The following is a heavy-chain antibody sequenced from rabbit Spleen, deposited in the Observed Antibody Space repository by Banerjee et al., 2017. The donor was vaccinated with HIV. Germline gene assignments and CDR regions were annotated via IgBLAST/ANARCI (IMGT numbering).Heavy chain of an antibody. J-gene: IGHJ4*01. CDR2: IYGGSPGST. Sequence: QSLEESGGGLVQPEGSLTLTCKASGFSFSSNDYMCWVRQAPGKGLEWIACIYGGSPGSTAYANWAKGRFTISKTSSTTVTLQMTSLTVADTATYFCVRDLGYDDDSEKGYFNLWGQGTLVTVS. D-gene: IGHD2-1*01. CDR3: VRDLGYDDDSEKGYFNL. V-gene: IGHV1S40*01. CDR1: GFSFSSNDY.